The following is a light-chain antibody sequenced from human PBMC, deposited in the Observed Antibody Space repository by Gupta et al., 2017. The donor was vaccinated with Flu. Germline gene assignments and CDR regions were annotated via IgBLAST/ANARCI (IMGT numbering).Light chain of an antibody. CDR1: SSNIGSNT. CDR2: GSN. Sequence: QSVLAQPPSASGTPGQRVTISWSGSSSNIGSNTVNWYQQVPGTSPKLLIYGSNQRPSGGPDRLAGSKSATSASLAISWLQTEEEADYYCDAWDDSRNAHYVFGTGTKVTVL. V-gene: IGLV1-44*01. CDR3: DAWDDSRNAHYV. J-gene: IGLJ1*01.